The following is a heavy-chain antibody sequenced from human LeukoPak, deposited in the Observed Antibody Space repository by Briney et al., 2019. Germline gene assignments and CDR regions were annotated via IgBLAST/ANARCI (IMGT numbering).Heavy chain of an antibody. V-gene: IGHV3-74*01. D-gene: IGHD1-1*01. Sequence: GGSLRLSCAASGFIFSGNWVHWVRQAPGKGPEWHSGIHSDGPTTRYADSVEGRFTISRDNAEKTVYLQMTSLRAEDTAIYYCATELATPFWGQGTLVTVSS. J-gene: IGHJ4*02. CDR2: IHSDGPTT. CDR3: ATELATPF. CDR1: GFIFSGNW.